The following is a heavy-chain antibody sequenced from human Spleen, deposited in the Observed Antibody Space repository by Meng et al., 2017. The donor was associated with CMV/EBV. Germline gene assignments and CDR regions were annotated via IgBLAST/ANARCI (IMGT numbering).Heavy chain of an antibody. D-gene: IGHD2-8*01. J-gene: IGHJ4*02. CDR1: GYTFTGYY. CDR2: INPNSGGT. CDR3: ARPLPGYCNNGVCFSAPFDY. V-gene: IGHV1-2*02. Sequence: ASVKVSCKASGYTFTGYYMHWVRQAPGQGLEWMGWINPNSGGTNYAQKFQGRVTMTRDTSISTAYMELSRLRSDDTAVYYCARPLPGYCNNGVCFSAPFDYWGQGTLVTVSS.